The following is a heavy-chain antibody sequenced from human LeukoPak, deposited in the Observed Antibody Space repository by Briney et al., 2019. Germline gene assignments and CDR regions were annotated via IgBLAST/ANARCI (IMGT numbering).Heavy chain of an antibody. D-gene: IGHD3-10*01. V-gene: IGHV4-31*03. J-gene: IGHJ3*02. Sequence: SQTLSLTCTVSGGSISSGGYYWSWIRQHPGKGLEWIGYIYYSGSTYYNPSLKSRVTISVDTSKNQFSLKLSSVTAADTAVYYCAGDWAMVRGVMGHAFDIWGQGTMVTVSS. CDR1: GGSISSGGYY. CDR3: AGDWAMVRGVMGHAFDI. CDR2: IYYSGST.